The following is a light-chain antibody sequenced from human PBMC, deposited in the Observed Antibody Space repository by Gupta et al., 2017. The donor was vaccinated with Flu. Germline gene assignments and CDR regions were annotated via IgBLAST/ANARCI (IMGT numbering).Light chain of an antibody. V-gene: IGLV1-40*01. CDR1: SSNLGAGYD. CDR2: GNN. CDR3: QSYDTSLSGSV. J-gene: IGLJ3*02. Sequence: TISCTGSSSNLGAGYDVHWYQHLPGTAPKLLIYGNNNRPAGVPDRFSGSKSGTSASLAITGLQAEEEADYYCQSYDTSLSGSVFGGGTKLTVL.